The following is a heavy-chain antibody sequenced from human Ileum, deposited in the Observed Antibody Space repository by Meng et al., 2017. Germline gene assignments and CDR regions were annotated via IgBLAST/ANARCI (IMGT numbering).Heavy chain of an antibody. CDR2: ISHSGST. CDR1: SGSITSDTY. J-gene: IGHJ4*02. Sequence: QGQLEESGPGLVKPSGSVSLTCAVSSGSITSDTYWSWVRPPPGKGLGWIGQISHSGSTFYNPSLKSRVTMSVDKSKSQFSLMLTSVTAADTAVYYCARHGGYYQGFWGQGTLVTVSS. D-gene: IGHD4-23*01. CDR3: ARHGGYYQGF. V-gene: IGHV4-4*02.